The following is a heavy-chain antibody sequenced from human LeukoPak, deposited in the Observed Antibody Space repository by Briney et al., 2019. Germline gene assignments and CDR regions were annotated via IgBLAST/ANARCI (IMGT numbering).Heavy chain of an antibody. V-gene: IGHV4-4*07. CDR2: IYTSGST. D-gene: IGHD3-22*01. CDR1: GGSISSYY. CDR3: ARDLSSSGYYYPDAFDI. J-gene: IGHJ3*02. Sequence: SETLSLTCTVSGGSISSYYWSWIRQPAGKGLEWIGRIYTSGSTNYNPSLKSRVTMSVDTSKNQFPLKLSSVTAADTAVYYCARDLSSSGYYYPDAFDIWGQGTMVTVSS.